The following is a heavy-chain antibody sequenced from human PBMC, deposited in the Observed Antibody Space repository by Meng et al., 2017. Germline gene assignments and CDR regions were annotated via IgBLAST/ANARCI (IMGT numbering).Heavy chain of an antibody. V-gene: IGHV3-11*04. CDR3: ARDTVTTDY. D-gene: IGHD4-17*01. Sequence: GESLKISCAASGFTFSDHYMSWIRQAPGKGLEWVSYISSSGSTIYYADSVKGRFTISRDNSKNTLYLQMNSLRAEDTAVYYCARDTVTTDYWGQGTLVTVSS. CDR1: GFTFSDHY. J-gene: IGHJ4*02. CDR2: ISSSGSTI.